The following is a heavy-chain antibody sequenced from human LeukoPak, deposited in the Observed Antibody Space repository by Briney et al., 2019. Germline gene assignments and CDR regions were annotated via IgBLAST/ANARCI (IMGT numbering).Heavy chain of an antibody. J-gene: IGHJ6*03. D-gene: IGHD2-15*01. Sequence: GGSLRLSCAASGFTFSSYSMNWVRQAPGKGLEWVSSISSSSSYIYYADSVKGRFTTSRDNAKNSLYLQMNSLRAEDTAVYYCARESRSQVLTPDVKYYYYYYMDVWGKGTTVTVSS. CDR3: ARESRSQVLTPDVKYYYYYYMDV. V-gene: IGHV3-21*01. CDR2: ISSSSSYI. CDR1: GFTFSSYS.